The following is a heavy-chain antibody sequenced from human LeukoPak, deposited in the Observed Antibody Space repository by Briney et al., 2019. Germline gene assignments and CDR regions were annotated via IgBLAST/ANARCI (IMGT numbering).Heavy chain of an antibody. D-gene: IGHD6-19*01. CDR3: ARVGKWLVDFDY. V-gene: IGHV4-39*07. Sequence: TSETLSLTCTVSGGSISSTSYHWGWIRQPPGKGLEWIGSIYYSGSTYYNPSLKSRLTMSVDTSKNQFSLNLSSVTAADTAVYYCARVGKWLVDFDYWGQGTLVTVSS. CDR2: IYYSGST. CDR1: GGSISSTSYH. J-gene: IGHJ4*02.